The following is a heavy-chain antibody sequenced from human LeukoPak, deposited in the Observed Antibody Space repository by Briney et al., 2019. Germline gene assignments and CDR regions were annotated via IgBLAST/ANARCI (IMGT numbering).Heavy chain of an antibody. D-gene: IGHD3-22*01. CDR2: ISGSGGST. V-gene: IGHV3-23*01. Sequence: GGSLRLSCAASGFTFSSYAMSWVRQAPGKGLEWVSAISGSGGSTYYADSVKGRFTISRDNSKNTLYLQMNSLRAEDTAVYYCAKALGLPISITMIVVVINPFDYWGQGTLVTVSS. CDR1: GFTFSSYA. J-gene: IGHJ4*02. CDR3: AKALGLPISITMIVVVINPFDY.